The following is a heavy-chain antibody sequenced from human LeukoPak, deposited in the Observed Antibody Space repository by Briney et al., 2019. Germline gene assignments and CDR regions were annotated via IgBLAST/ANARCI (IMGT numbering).Heavy chain of an antibody. D-gene: IGHD3-3*01. CDR1: GGSFSGYY. Sequence: SETLSLTCAVYGGSFSGYYWSWIRQPPEKGLEWIGEINHSGSTNYNPSLKSRVTISVDTSKNQSSLKLSSVTAADTAVYYCARGQYDFQTTYYYMDVWGKGTTVTVSS. CDR3: ARGQYDFQTTYYYMDV. J-gene: IGHJ6*03. V-gene: IGHV4-34*01. CDR2: INHSGST.